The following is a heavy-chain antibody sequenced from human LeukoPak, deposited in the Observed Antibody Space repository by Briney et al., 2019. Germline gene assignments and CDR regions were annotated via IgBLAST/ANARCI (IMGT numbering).Heavy chain of an antibody. J-gene: IGHJ4*02. CDR2: ISGSGGST. CDR1: GFTFSSYA. V-gene: IGHV3-23*01. CDR3: AKGCLYSGSYFDY. D-gene: IGHD1-26*01. Sequence: TGGSLRLSCAASGFTFSSYAMSWVRQAPGKGLEWVSAISGSGGSTYYADSVKGRFTISRDNSKNTLYLQMNSLRAEDTAVYYCAKGCLYSGSYFDYWGQGTLVTVSS.